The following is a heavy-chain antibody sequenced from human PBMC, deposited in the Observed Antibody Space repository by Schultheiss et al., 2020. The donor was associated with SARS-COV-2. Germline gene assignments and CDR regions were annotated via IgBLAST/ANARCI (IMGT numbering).Heavy chain of an antibody. D-gene: IGHD2-2*02. CDR1: GFTFSSYG. V-gene: IGHV3-23*01. CDR2: ISGNTANT. Sequence: GGSLRLSCAASGFTFSSYGMHWVRQAPGKGLEWVSTISGNTANTYYADSVKGRFTISRDNSKDTLYLHMNSLRAEDTAVYHCTKEGVIPSAIQGFDYWGQGALVTVSS. J-gene: IGHJ4*02. CDR3: TKEGVIPSAIQGFDY.